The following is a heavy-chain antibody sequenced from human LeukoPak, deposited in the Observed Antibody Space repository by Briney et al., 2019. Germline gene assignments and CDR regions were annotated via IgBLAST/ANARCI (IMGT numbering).Heavy chain of an antibody. CDR1: GFTFSSYG. Sequence: PGGSLRLSCAASGFTFSSYGMSWVRQAPGKGLEWVSAISGSGGSTYYADSVKGRFTISKDNSKNTLYLQMNSLRAEDTAVYYCAREAYCGRDCHGEFFDYWGQGTLVTVSS. CDR3: AREAYCGRDCHGEFFDY. D-gene: IGHD2-21*02. J-gene: IGHJ4*02. V-gene: IGHV3-23*01. CDR2: ISGSGGST.